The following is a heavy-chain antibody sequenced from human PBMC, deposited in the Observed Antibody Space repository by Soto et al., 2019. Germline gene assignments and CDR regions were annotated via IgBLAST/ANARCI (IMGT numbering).Heavy chain of an antibody. CDR2: ISYDGSNK. V-gene: IGHV3-30-3*01. CDR3: ARDLGDYYDSSGIDY. J-gene: IGHJ4*02. Sequence: PGGSLRLSCAASGFTFSSYAMHWVRQAPGKGLEWVAVISYDGSNKYYADSVKGRFTISRDNSKNTLYLQMNSLRAEDTAVYYCARDLGDYYDSSGIDYWDQGTLVTVSS. CDR1: GFTFSSYA. D-gene: IGHD3-22*01.